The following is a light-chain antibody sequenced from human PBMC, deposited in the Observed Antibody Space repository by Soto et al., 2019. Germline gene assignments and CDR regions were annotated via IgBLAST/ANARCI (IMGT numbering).Light chain of an antibody. V-gene: IGKV1-8*01. J-gene: IGKJ5*01. CDR2: AAS. CDR1: QGISSY. CDR3: QQYYSYPGIT. Sequence: AILMTQSPSSVSASTGDRVTITCRASQGISSYLAWYQQKPGKAPKLLIYAASTLQSGVPSRFSGSGSGTDFTLTISCLQSEDFATYYSQQYYSYPGITFGQGPRLEIK.